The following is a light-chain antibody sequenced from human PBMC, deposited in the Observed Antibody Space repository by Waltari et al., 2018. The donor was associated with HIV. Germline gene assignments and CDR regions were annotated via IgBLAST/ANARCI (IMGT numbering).Light chain of an antibody. CDR1: NSDVGGYKS. V-gene: IGLV2-14*01. J-gene: IGLJ1*01. CDR2: EVN. Sequence: QSALTQPASVSGSPGQSITIPCTGTNSDVGGYKSVSWYQQHPDKAPKLMIYEVNNRPSGGSSRFSCSNSGNPASLTISGLQAADEADYYCSSYTDSRPLYVFGTGTKVTVL. CDR3: SSYTDSRPLYV.